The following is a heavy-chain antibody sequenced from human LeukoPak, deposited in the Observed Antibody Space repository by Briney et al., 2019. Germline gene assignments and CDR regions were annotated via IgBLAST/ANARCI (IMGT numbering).Heavy chain of an antibody. D-gene: IGHD2-21*02. Sequence: WASVKVSCKASGYTFTSYYMHWVRQAPGQGLEWMGGIIPIFGTANYAQKFQGRVTITADKFTSTAYMELSSLRSEDTAVYYCARSGARGICGGDCYIDYWGQGTLVTVSS. CDR1: GYTFTSYY. CDR3: ARSGARGICGGDCYIDY. J-gene: IGHJ4*02. V-gene: IGHV1-69*06. CDR2: IIPIFGTA.